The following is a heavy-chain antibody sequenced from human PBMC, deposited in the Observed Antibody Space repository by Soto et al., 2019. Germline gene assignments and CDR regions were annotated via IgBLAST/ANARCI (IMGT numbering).Heavy chain of an antibody. Sequence: GGSLRLSCAASGFTFSSYAMHWVRQAPGKGLEWVAVISYDGSNKYYADSVKGRFTISRDNSKNTLYLQMSSLRAEDTAVYYCARDVMITMVRGVIRYFDYWGQGTLVTVSS. D-gene: IGHD3-10*01. CDR1: GFTFSSYA. J-gene: IGHJ4*02. V-gene: IGHV3-30-3*01. CDR2: ISYDGSNK. CDR3: ARDVMITMVRGVIRYFDY.